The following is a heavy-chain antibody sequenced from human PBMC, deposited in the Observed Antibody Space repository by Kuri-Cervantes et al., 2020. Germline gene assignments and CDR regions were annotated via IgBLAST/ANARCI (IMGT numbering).Heavy chain of an antibody. J-gene: IGHJ3*01. V-gene: IGHV4-34*01. D-gene: IGHD1-1*01. CDR1: GGSFSDYY. CDR2: INHSGST. Sequence: ESLKISCAVYGGSFSDYYWIWIRQSPGKGLEWIGEINHSGSTSYKLSLESRVTMSTDTSRNQFSLKLRSVTAADTALYYCARGRYNDYWRAFDFWGQGTMVTVSS. CDR3: ARGRYNDYWRAFDF.